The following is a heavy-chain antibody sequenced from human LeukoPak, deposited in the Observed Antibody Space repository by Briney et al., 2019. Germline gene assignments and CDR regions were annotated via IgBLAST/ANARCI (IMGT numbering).Heavy chain of an antibody. Sequence: GGSLRLSCAASGFTVSSNYMNWVRQAPGKGLEWVSVIYRSGSTYYAGSVKGRFTISRDNAKNSLYLQMNSLRAEDTAVYYCARRYCSSTSCTLDYWGQGTLVTVSS. CDR1: GFTVSSNY. D-gene: IGHD2-2*01. V-gene: IGHV3-66*04. CDR2: IYRSGST. J-gene: IGHJ4*02. CDR3: ARRYCSSTSCTLDY.